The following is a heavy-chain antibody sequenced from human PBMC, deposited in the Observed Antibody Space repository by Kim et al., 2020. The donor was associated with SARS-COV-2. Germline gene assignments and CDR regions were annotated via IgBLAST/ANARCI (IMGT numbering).Heavy chain of an antibody. CDR1: GFLFSDHG. D-gene: IGHD7-27*01. CDR3: TTGLRGWYFDL. CDR2: IKEKSNNYAT. V-gene: IGHV3-73*01. Sequence: GGSLRLSCAASGFLFSDHGIHWVRQASGKGLECVARIKEKSNNYATIYAASVRGRFTISRDDSKNTAYLQMNSLQTEDTALYYCTTGLRGWYFDLWGHGTLVTVSS. J-gene: IGHJ2*01.